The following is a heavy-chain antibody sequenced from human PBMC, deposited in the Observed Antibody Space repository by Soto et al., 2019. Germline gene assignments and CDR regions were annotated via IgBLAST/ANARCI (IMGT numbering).Heavy chain of an antibody. D-gene: IGHD2-21*02. CDR1: GGSFSGYY. CDR2: INHSGST. CDR3: AGPFILAYCGGDCYTERYFDY. V-gene: IGHV4-34*01. J-gene: IGHJ4*02. Sequence: SETLSLTCAVYGGSFSGYYWSWIRQPPGKGLEWIGEINHSGSTNYNPSLKSRVTISVDTSKNQFSLKLSSVTAADTAVYYCAGPFILAYCGGDCYTERYFDYWGQGTLVTVSS.